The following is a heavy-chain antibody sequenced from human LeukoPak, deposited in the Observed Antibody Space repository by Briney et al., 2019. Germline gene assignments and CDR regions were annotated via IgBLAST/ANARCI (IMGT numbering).Heavy chain of an antibody. V-gene: IGHV3-23*01. CDR3: AKGLRWFGDFYFNFFDY. CDR1: GFPLSSYA. Sequence: PGGSLRLSCAASGFPLSSYAMSWVRQASGKGLEWVSAISGSGGSTYYADSVKGRFTIARDNSENTVSLQMNTLKTEDTAVYYCAKGLRWFGDFYFNFFDYWGQGILVTVSS. D-gene: IGHD3-10*01. J-gene: IGHJ4*02. CDR2: ISGSGGST.